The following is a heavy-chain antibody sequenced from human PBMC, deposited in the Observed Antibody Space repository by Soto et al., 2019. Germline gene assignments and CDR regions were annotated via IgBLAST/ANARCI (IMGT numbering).Heavy chain of an antibody. J-gene: IGHJ4*02. Sequence: PGGSLRLSCAASGFTFSNVWMNWVRQAPGKGLEWVGRIKSKLDGETIDYAAPVKGRFTISRDDSKNMLYLQMSSLKTEDTGVYYCTPLALKYNSDWYEFSDWGQGTPVTVSS. V-gene: IGHV3-15*07. CDR2: IKSKLDGETI. CDR1: GFTFSNVW. D-gene: IGHD6-19*01. CDR3: TPLALKYNSDWYEFSD.